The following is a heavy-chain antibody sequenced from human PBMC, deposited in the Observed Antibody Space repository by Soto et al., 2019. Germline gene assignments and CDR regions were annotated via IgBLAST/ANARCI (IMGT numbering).Heavy chain of an antibody. D-gene: IGHD3-10*01. CDR3: ARAAGFGELLSDWFDP. CDR1: GGSISSSSYY. CDR2: IYYSGST. J-gene: IGHJ5*02. Sequence: QLQLQESGPGLVKPSETLSLTCTVSGGSISSSSYYWGWIRQPPGKGLEWIGSIYYSGSTYYNPSLKSRVTISVDTSKNQFSRKLSSVTAADTAVYYCARAAGFGELLSDWFDPWGQGTLVTVSS. V-gene: IGHV4-39*01.